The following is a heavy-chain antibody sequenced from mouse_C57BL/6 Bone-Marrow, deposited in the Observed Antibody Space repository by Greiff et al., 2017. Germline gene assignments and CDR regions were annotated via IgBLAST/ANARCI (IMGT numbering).Heavy chain of an antibody. D-gene: IGHD1-1*01. V-gene: IGHV1-54*01. Sequence: VKLMESGAELVRPGTSVKVSCKASGYAFTNYLIEWVKQRPGQGLEWIGVINPGSGGTNYNEKFKGKATLTADKSSSTAYMQLSSLTSEDSAVYFCAREDYYYGSFFDYWGQGTTLTVSS. CDR2: INPGSGGT. CDR1: GYAFTNYL. CDR3: AREDYYYGSFFDY. J-gene: IGHJ2*01.